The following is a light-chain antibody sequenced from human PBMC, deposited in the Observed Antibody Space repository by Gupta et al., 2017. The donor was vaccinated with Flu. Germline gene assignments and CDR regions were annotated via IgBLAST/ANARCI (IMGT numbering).Light chain of an antibody. CDR2: CAS. Sequence: GEKATLSCRASQSVSSSLAGYQQKPGQPPRLLIYCASTRATGIPARFSGSGSGTEFTLTISSLQSEDFAVYYCQQYNYWPGTFGQGTKVEIK. CDR3: QQYNYWPGT. CDR1: QSVSSS. J-gene: IGKJ1*01. V-gene: IGKV3-15*01.